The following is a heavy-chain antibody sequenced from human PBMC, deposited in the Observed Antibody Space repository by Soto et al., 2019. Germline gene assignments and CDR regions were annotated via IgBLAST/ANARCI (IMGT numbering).Heavy chain of an antibody. CDR2: MNPNSVAT. V-gene: IGHV1-2*02. CDR1: GYSFSAYH. CDR3: ARAPYSDEGDGYRSYFDF. D-gene: IGHD2-21*01. Sequence: ASVKVSCKTSGYSFSAYHIHWVRQAPGQGLEWMGWMNPNSVATNSPQKFRARVTMTRDTSLRTAYMELSGLRSDDTAVYSCARAPYSDEGDGYRSYFDFWGQGTMVTVSS. J-gene: IGHJ4*02.